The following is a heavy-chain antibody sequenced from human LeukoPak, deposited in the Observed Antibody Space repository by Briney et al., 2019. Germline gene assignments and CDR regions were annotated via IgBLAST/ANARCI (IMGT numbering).Heavy chain of an antibody. J-gene: IGHJ4*02. D-gene: IGHD6-13*01. CDR1: GFTFSDYY. V-gene: IGHV3-11*06. CDR2: ISSSSSYT. Sequence: GGSLRLSCAASGFTFSDYYMSWLRQAPGKGLEGVSYISSSSSYTNYADSVKGRFTISRDNAKNSLYLQMNSLRAEDTAVYYCARLHSSSWTFDYWGQGTLVTVSS. CDR3: ARLHSSSWTFDY.